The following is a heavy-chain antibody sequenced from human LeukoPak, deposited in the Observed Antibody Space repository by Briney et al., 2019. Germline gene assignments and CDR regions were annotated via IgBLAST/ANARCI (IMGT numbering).Heavy chain of an antibody. CDR3: ARGALNNSLFYSAPFDY. V-gene: IGHV4-59*01. CDR2: VYSTGST. J-gene: IGHJ4*02. CDR1: GGSISNNY. D-gene: IGHD2-15*01. Sequence: PSETLSLTCNVSGGSISNNYWTWIRQPPGKGLEWIGYVYSTGSTNYNPSLKSRVTISVDTSKNQFSLQLASVTAADTAVYYCARGALNNSLFYSAPFDYGGRGPLSPVS.